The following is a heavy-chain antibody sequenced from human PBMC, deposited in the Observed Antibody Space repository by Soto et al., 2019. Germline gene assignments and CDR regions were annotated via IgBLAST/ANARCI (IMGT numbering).Heavy chain of an antibody. V-gene: IGHV3-74*01. CDR1: GLIFSNYR. CDR2: ISTDGSIT. J-gene: IGHJ4*02. Sequence: GGSLRVSCAASGLIFSNYRMHWVRQAPGKGLVWVSCISTDGSITNYADSVKGRFTVSRDNAKNTLYLQMNSLRAEDTALYYCARDTDGLHYWGQGTMVTVSS. CDR3: ARDTDGLHY.